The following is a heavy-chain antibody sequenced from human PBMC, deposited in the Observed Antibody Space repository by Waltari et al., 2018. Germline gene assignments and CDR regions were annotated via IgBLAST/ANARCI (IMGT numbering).Heavy chain of an antibody. J-gene: IGHJ6*02. D-gene: IGHD6-13*01. CDR1: GFTFSSYA. CDR2: ISGSGGST. CDR3: AKGKGIAAAEDYYGMDV. V-gene: IGHV3-23*01. Sequence: EVQLLESGGGLVQPGGSLRLSCAASGFTFSSYAMSWVRQAPGQGLEWVSAISGSGGSTYYADSVKGRFTISRDNSKNTLYLQMNSLRAEDTAVYYCAKGKGIAAAEDYYGMDVWGQGTTVTVSS.